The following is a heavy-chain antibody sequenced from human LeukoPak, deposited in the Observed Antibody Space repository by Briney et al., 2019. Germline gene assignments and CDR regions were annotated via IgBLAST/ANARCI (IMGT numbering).Heavy chain of an antibody. CDR2: ISSSSSYI. D-gene: IGHD2-2*02. CDR3: AREVRGGYCSSTSCYTS. Sequence: GGSLRLSCAASGFTFSSYSMNWVRQAPGKWLEWVSSISSSSSYIYYADSVKGRFTIARDNVKNSMYLQMNSLRAEDTAVYYCAREVRGGYCSSTSCYTSWGQGTLVTVSS. J-gene: IGHJ4*02. CDR1: GFTFSSYS. V-gene: IGHV3-21*01.